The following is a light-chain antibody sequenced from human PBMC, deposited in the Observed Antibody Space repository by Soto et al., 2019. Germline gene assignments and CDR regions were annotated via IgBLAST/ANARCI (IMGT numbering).Light chain of an antibody. Sequence: AIQMTPSPSSLSASVGDRVTITCRASQGIRNDLGWYQQKPGEAPKLLIFAASSLRSGVPSRFSGSGSGTDFTLTISSLQPEDFATYYCLQDYIFPWTFGQGTKVDIK. J-gene: IGKJ1*01. CDR2: AAS. CDR1: QGIRND. CDR3: LQDYIFPWT. V-gene: IGKV1-6*01.